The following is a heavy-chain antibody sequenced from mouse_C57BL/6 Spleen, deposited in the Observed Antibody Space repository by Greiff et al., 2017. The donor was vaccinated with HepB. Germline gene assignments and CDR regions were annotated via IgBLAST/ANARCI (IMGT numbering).Heavy chain of an antibody. J-gene: IGHJ4*01. Sequence: VQLQQPGAELVKPGASVKLSCKASGYTFTSYWMHWVKQRPGQGLEWIGMIHPNSGSTNYNEKFKSKATLTVDKSSSTAYMQLSSLTSEDSAVYYCARASKGDAMDYWGQGTSVTVSS. D-gene: IGHD1-3*01. CDR3: ARASKGDAMDY. CDR1: GYTFTSYW. V-gene: IGHV1-64*01. CDR2: IHPNSGST.